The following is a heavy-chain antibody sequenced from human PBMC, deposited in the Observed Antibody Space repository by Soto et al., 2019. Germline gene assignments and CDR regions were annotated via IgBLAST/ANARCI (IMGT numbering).Heavy chain of an antibody. V-gene: IGHV1-69*01. Sequence: QVQLVRSGAEVKKPGSSVKVSCKASGGTFSSYAISWVRQAPGQGLEWMGGIIPIFGTANYAQKFQGRVTITADESTSTAYMELSSLRSEDTAVYYCARDHPTYYYGSGSQGDAFDIWGQGTMVTVSS. CDR1: GGTFSSYA. D-gene: IGHD3-10*01. CDR3: ARDHPTYYYGSGSQGDAFDI. J-gene: IGHJ3*02. CDR2: IIPIFGTA.